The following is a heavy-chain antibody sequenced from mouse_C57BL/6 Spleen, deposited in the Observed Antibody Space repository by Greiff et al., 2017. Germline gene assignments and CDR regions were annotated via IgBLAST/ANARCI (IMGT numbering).Heavy chain of an antibody. CDR2: IYPGSGNT. CDR3: ARSDGYDAFFAY. D-gene: IGHD2-2*01. Sequence: VKLQQSGAELVRPGASVKLSCKASGYTFTDYYINWVKQRPGQGLEWIARIYPGSGNTYYNEKFKGKATLTAEKSSSTAYMQLSSLTSEDSAVYFCARSDGYDAFFAYWGQGTLVTVSA. CDR1: GYTFTDYY. J-gene: IGHJ3*01. V-gene: IGHV1-76*01.